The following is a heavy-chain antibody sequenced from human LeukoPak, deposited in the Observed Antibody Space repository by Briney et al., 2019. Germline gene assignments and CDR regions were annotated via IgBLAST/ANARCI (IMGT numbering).Heavy chain of an antibody. J-gene: IGHJ4*02. D-gene: IGHD1-20*01. Sequence: VASVKVSCKASGYTFTSYGISWVRQAPGQGLEWMGWISAYNGDTNYAQKLQGRVTMTIDTSTTTAYMELRSLRSDDTAVYYCARDLHITGTTTDCFDSWGQGTLVTVSS. CDR2: ISAYNGDT. V-gene: IGHV1-18*01. CDR3: ARDLHITGTTTDCFDS. CDR1: GYTFTSYG.